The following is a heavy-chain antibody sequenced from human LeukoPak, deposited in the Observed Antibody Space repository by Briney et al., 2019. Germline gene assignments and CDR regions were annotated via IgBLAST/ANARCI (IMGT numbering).Heavy chain of an antibody. D-gene: IGHD2-15*01. CDR3: ARERGVVVVAATDY. Sequence: GASVKVSCKASGYTFTGYYMHWVRQAPGQGLEWMGWINPNSGGTNYAQKFQGRVTMTRDTSISTAYMELSRLRSDDTAVYYCARERGVVVVAATDYWGQGTLVTVSS. V-gene: IGHV1-2*02. J-gene: IGHJ4*02. CDR1: GYTFTGYY. CDR2: INPNSGGT.